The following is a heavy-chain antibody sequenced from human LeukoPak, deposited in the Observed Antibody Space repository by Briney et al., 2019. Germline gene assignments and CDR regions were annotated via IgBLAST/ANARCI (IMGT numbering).Heavy chain of an antibody. D-gene: IGHD1-1*01. CDR3: ASSSWKKTFDY. Sequence: PSETLSLTCTVSNGSISTYYWSWIRQPLGKGLEWIGHIYHSGTTIYNPTLKSRVTMSVDTSRNQFSLHLTSVTAADTAVYFCASSSWKKTFDYWGQGALVTVSS. V-gene: IGHV4-59*01. CDR1: NGSISTYY. J-gene: IGHJ4*02. CDR2: IYHSGTT.